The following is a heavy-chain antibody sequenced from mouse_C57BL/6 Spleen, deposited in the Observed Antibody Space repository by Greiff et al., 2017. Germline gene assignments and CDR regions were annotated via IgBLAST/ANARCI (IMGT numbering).Heavy chain of an antibody. CDR3: AKMGTTVVAGYFDV. CDR2: IWRGGST. D-gene: IGHD1-1*01. J-gene: IGHJ1*03. Sequence: VHLVESGPGLVQPSQSLSITCTVSGFSLTSYGVHWVRQSPGKGLEWLGVIWRGGSTDYNAAFMSRLSITKDNSKSQVFFKMNSLQADDTAIYYCAKMGTTVVAGYFDVWSTGTTVTVSS. V-gene: IGHV2-5*01. CDR1: GFSLTSYG.